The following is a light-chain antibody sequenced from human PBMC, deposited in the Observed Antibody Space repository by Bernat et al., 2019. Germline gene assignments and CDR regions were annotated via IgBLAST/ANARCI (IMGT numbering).Light chain of an antibody. Sequence: QAVLTQPPSVSKGLRQTATLTCTGNSNNVGNQGAAWLQQHQGHPPKLLSYRNNNRPSGISERFSASRSGNTASLTITGLQPEDEADYYCSAWDSSLSVWVFGGGTKLTVL. CDR3: SAWDSSLSVWV. CDR1: SNNVGNQG. V-gene: IGLV10-54*04. CDR2: RNN. J-gene: IGLJ3*02.